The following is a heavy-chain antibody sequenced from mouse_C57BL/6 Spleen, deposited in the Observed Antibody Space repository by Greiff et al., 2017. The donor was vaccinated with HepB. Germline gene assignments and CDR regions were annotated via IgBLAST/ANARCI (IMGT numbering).Heavy chain of an antibody. D-gene: IGHD2-4*01. CDR2: IWSGGST. J-gene: IGHJ4*01. Sequence: VQGVESGPGLVQPSQSLSITCTVSGFSLTSYGVHWVRQSPGKGLEWLGVIWSGGSTDYNAAFISRLSISKDNSKSQVFFKMNSLQADDTAIYYCAREGGLRLYYAMDYWGQGTSVTVSS. V-gene: IGHV2-2*01. CDR3: AREGGLRLYYAMDY. CDR1: GFSLTSYG.